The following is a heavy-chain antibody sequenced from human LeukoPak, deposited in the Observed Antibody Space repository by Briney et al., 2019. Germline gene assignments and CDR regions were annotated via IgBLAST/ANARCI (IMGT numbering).Heavy chain of an antibody. V-gene: IGHV3-33*01. CDR3: ARGADGYSYGYDPMTSYYYYGMDF. Sequence: GGSLRLSCAASGFNFNNYGMHWVRQAPGQGLEWVAIICNDGSNQNYADSVKGRFTISRDNSKNTLYLEMNSLGVEDTAVYYCARGADGYSYGYDPMTSYYYYGMDFWGKGTTVTVSS. CDR2: ICNDGSNQ. CDR1: GFNFNNYG. D-gene: IGHD5-18*01. J-gene: IGHJ6*04.